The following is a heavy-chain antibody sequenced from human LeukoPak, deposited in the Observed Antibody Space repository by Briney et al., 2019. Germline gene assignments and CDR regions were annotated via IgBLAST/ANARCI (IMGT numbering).Heavy chain of an antibody. J-gene: IGHJ3*02. CDR1: GFTFSSYE. V-gene: IGHV3-48*03. CDR2: ISTGGSTI. Sequence: GGSLRLSCAASGFTFSSYEMNWVRQAPGKGLEWVSYISTGGSTIYYADSVRGRFAISRDNAKKSLYLQMNSLRAEDTAVYYCASYCGGDCYFAFDIWGQGTMVTVSS. CDR3: ASYCGGDCYFAFDI. D-gene: IGHD2-21*02.